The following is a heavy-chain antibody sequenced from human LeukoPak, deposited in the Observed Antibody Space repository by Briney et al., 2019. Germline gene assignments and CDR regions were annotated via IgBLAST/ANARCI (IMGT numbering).Heavy chain of an antibody. J-gene: IGHJ4*02. CDR1: GFTFSNYA. CDR2: ISGSGGST. D-gene: IGHD5-18*01. Sequence: GGSLRLSCAACGFTFSNYAMSWVRQGPGKGLEWVSVISGSGGSTNFADSVKGRFTSSRDNSKNTLYLQMHSLRVEVTAVYYCAQGRLGYSYGAFDHWGQGTLVTVSS. CDR3: AQGRLGYSYGAFDH. V-gene: IGHV3-23*01.